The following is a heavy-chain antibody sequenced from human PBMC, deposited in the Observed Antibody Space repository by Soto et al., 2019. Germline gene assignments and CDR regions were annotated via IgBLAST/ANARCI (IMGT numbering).Heavy chain of an antibody. CDR1: GGSISSGGYY. V-gene: IGHV4-31*03. CDR3: ARGSPGGGSGSYWPHFDY. J-gene: IGHJ4*02. D-gene: IGHD3-10*01. Sequence: QVQLQESGPGLVKPSQTLSLTCTVSGGSISSGGYYWSWIRQHPGKGLEWIGYIYYSGSTYYNPSLKSRVTRSVDTSKNQFSLKLSSVTAADTAVYYCARGSPGGGSGSYWPHFDYWGQGTLVTVSS. CDR2: IYYSGST.